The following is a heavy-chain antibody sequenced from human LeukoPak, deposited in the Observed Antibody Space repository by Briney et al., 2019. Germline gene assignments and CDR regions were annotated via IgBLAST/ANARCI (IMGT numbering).Heavy chain of an antibody. CDR1: GGSFSGYY. CDR2: INHSGST. V-gene: IGHV4-34*01. CDR3: ARGRRGYSYGPGSGSFDY. D-gene: IGHD5-18*01. J-gene: IGHJ4*02. Sequence: PSETLSLTCAVYGGSFSGYYWSWIRQPPGKGLEWIGEINHSGSTNYNPSLKNRVTISVDTSKNQFSLKLSSVTAADTAVYYCARGRRGYSYGPGSGSFDYWGQGTLVTVSS.